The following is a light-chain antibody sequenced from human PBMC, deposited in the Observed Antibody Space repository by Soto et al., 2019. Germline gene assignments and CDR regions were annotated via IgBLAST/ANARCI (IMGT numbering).Light chain of an antibody. CDR2: DGT. J-gene: IGLJ1*01. CDR3: CSYVTTPES. V-gene: IGLV2-11*01. Sequence: CVLPQPRSVSGSPGQLLPISCTGTSSDVDDYRYVSWYQQYPGNSPKLVIYDGTMRPSGVPDRFSGSNSGNTASLTISALQAEDEADYCCCSYVTTPESFGSGTKVTV. CDR1: SSDVDDYRY.